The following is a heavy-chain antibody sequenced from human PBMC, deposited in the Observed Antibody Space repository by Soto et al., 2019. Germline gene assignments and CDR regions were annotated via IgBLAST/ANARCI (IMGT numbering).Heavy chain of an antibody. CDR3: ASSPLGDFWTDYYYMDV. D-gene: IGHD3-3*01. Sequence: GGSLRLSCAASGFTVSSNYMSWVRQAPGKGLEWVSVIYSGGSTYYADSVKGRFTISRDNSKNTLYLQMNSLRAEDTAVYYCASSPLGDFWTDYYYMDVWGKGTTVTVSS. J-gene: IGHJ6*03. CDR1: GFTVSSNY. CDR2: IYSGGST. V-gene: IGHV3-66*01.